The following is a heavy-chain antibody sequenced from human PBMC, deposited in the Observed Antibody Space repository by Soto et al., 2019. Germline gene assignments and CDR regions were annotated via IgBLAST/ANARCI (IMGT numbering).Heavy chain of an antibody. J-gene: IGHJ4*02. CDR1: RVSMSDYF. CDR3: ARDSYDSSGSSGYSFDY. V-gene: IGHV4-59*08. CDR2: IYYSGST. D-gene: IGHD3-22*01. Sequence: PSETLSLTCTVSRVSMSDYFWSWIRQPPGKGLEWIGYIYYSGSTYYNPSLKSRVTISVDTSKNQFSLKLSSVTAADTAVYYCARDSYDSSGSSGYSFDYWGQGTLVTVSS.